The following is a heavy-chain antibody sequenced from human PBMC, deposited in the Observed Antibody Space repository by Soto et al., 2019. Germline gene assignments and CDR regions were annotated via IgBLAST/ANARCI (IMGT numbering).Heavy chain of an antibody. CDR1: GGSISSYY. CDR3: ARGYGDYELDYFDY. V-gene: IGHV4-59*01. J-gene: IGHJ4*02. Sequence: SETLSLTCTVSGGSISSYYWSWIRQPPGKGLEWIGYIYYSGSTNYNPSLKSRVTISVDTSKNQFSLKLSSVTAADTAVYYCARGYGDYELDYFDYWGQGTLVTVSS. CDR2: IYYSGST. D-gene: IGHD4-17*01.